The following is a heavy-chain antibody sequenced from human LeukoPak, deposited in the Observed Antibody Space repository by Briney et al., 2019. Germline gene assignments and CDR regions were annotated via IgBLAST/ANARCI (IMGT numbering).Heavy chain of an antibody. V-gene: IGHV4-61*01. CDR1: GGSISSSSYY. Sequence: PSETLSLTCTVSGGSISSSSYYWSWIRQPPGKGLEFIGYIHYSGSTNYNPSLKSRVTISVDTSKNQFSLKLSSVTAADTAVYYCARARSKQWVDGWGQGTLVTVSS. J-gene: IGHJ4*02. D-gene: IGHD6-19*01. CDR2: IHYSGST. CDR3: ARARSKQWVDG.